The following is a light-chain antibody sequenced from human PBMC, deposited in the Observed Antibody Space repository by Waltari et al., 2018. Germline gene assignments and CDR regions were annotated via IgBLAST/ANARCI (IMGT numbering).Light chain of an antibody. V-gene: IGKV3-20*01. CDR1: QSVSRTF. Sequence: EIVLTQSPGTLSLSPGERATLSCRASQSVSRTFSRYQQKPGQAPRLLIYGASSRATGIPDRFSGSGSGTDFSLTICRLEPEDFAVYYGQHYVRLPATFGQGTKVEIK. J-gene: IGKJ1*01. CDR3: QHYVRLPAT. CDR2: GAS.